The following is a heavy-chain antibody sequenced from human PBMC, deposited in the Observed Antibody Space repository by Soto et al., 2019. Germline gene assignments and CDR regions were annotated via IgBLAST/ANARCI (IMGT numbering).Heavy chain of an antibody. J-gene: IGHJ5*02. Sequence: PGESLKISCKGSGYSFTSHWIGWVRQMPGKGLEWMGIIYPGDSDTRYSPSFQGPVRISADKSISTAYLQWRSLKASDTAIYYCARIISPAIAARPFDPSRQGTQDTVSS. CDR1: GYSFTSHW. D-gene: IGHD6-6*01. V-gene: IGHV5-51*01. CDR3: ARIISPAIAARPFDP. CDR2: IYPGDSDT.